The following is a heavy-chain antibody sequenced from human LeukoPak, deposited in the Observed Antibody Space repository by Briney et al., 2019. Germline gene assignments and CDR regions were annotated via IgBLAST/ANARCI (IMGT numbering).Heavy chain of an antibody. CDR1: GFTFSSYE. V-gene: IGHV3-48*03. Sequence: HPGGSLRLSCTASGFTFSSYEMNWVRQAPGKGLEWVSDISSSGGPIYYADSVKGRFTVSRDNAKNSLYLQMSSLRAEDTAVYYCARTMAFWGQGTLVAVSS. CDR2: ISSSGGPI. D-gene: IGHD5-24*01. J-gene: IGHJ4*02. CDR3: ARTMAF.